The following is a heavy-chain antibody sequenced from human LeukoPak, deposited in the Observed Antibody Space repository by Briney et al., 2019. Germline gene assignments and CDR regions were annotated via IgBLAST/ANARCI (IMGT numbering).Heavy chain of an antibody. CDR1: GFTFSSYA. CDR2: ISNSAGST. D-gene: IGHD3-10*01. V-gene: IGHV3-23*01. J-gene: IGHJ4*02. Sequence: GSLRLSCAASGFTFSSYAMSWVRQAPGKGLEWVSVISNSAGSTFYADSVKGRFTISRDNSKNTLYLQMNSLRAEDTAVYYCAKRASGSGTSLYYFDYWGQGTLVTVSS. CDR3: AKRASGSGTSLYYFDY.